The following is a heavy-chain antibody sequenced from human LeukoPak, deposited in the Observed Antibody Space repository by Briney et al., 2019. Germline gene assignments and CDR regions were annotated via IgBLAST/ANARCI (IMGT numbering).Heavy chain of an antibody. D-gene: IGHD5-18*01. CDR1: GFTVSSNY. V-gene: IGHV3-48*03. CDR2: ISGSGTTI. CDR3: ARRGYNYGYGDY. J-gene: IGHJ4*02. Sequence: PGGSLRLSCAASGFTVSSNYMNWVRQAPGKGLEWISYISGSGTTIYYADSVKGRFTISRDNAKNSLYLQMNSLRAEDTAVYYCARRGYNYGYGDYWGQGTLVTVSS.